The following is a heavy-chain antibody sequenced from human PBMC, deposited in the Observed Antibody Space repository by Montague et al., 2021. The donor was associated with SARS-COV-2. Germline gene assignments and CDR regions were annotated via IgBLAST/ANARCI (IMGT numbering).Heavy chain of an antibody. CDR1: GVSISSTNW. V-gene: IGHV4-4*02. Sequence: SETLSLTCAVSGVSISSTNWWTWVRQPPGKRLEWLGEIFHTGGTNYNPSLRGRMTISVDKTKNQFSLSLNSLTAADTAMYYCALLGRISSGNYFKFEYWGQGMLVTVSS. CDR2: IFHTGGT. J-gene: IGHJ4*02. CDR3: ALLGRISSGNYFKFEY. D-gene: IGHD1-26*01.